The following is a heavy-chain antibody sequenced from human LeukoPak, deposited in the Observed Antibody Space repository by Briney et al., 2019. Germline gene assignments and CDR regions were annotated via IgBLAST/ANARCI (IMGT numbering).Heavy chain of an antibody. V-gene: IGHV1-69*04. J-gene: IGHJ4*02. CDR3: ARGGYGDYDRVDY. CDR2: IIPILGIA. Sequence: SVKVSCKASGGTFSSYAISWVRQAPGRGLEWMGRIIPILGIANYAQKFQGRVTITADKSTSTAYMELSSLRSEDTAVYYCARGGYGDYDRVDYWGQGTLVTVSS. CDR1: GGTFSSYA. D-gene: IGHD4-17*01.